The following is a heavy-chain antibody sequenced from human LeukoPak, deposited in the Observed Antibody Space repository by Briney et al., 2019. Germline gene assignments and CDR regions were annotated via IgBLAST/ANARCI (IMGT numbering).Heavy chain of an antibody. CDR3: ARVLRDTYYYDQGDAFDI. D-gene: IGHD3-22*01. CDR2: IYTSGST. CDR1: GDSISSYY. Sequence: SETLSLTCTVSGDSISSYYWSWIRQPAGKGLEWIGRIYTSGSTNYNPSLKSRVTMSVNMSKNQFSLKLSSVTAADTAVYYCARVLRDTYYYDQGDAFDIWGQGTMVTVSS. J-gene: IGHJ3*02. V-gene: IGHV4-4*07.